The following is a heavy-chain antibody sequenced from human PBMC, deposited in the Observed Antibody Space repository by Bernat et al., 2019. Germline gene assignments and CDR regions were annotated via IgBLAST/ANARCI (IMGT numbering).Heavy chain of an antibody. CDR1: GFTVSSNY. V-gene: IGHV3-53*01. J-gene: IGHJ4*02. Sequence: EVQLVESGGGLIQPGGSLRLSCAASGFTVSSNYMTWVRQAPGKGLEWVSFIYAGGSTFYADSVQGRFIISRDNSKNTLWLQMNSLRDEDTAVYYCARDANSGSGMIDDWGQGTLVTVSS. CDR3: ARDANSGSGMIDD. D-gene: IGHD3-10*01. CDR2: IYAGGST.